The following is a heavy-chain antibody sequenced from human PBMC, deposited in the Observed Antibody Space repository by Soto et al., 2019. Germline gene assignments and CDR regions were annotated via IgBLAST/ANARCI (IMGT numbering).Heavy chain of an antibody. J-gene: IGHJ4*02. CDR1: GYTFTGYY. D-gene: IGHD6-13*01. V-gene: IGHV1-2*04. CDR3: AREAGGALHIAAAGEFDY. CDR2: INPNSGGT. Sequence: SVKVSCKASGYTFTGYYMHWVRQAPGQGLEWMGWINPNSGGTNYAQKFQGWVTMTRDTSISTAYMELSRLRSDDTAVYYCAREAGGALHIAAAGEFDYWGQGTPVTVSS.